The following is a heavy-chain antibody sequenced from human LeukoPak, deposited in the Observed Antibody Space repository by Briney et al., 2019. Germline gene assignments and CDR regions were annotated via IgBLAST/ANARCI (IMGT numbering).Heavy chain of an antibody. J-gene: IGHJ3*02. V-gene: IGHV3-66*01. CDR3: ARDSSSSSAFDI. Sequence: GGSLRLSCAASGFTVSSNYMSWVRQAPGKGLEWVSVIYSGGSTYYADSVKGRFTISRDNSKNTLYLQMNSLRAEDTAVYYCARDSSSSSAFDIWGQGKMVTVSS. CDR1: GFTVSSNY. D-gene: IGHD6-13*01. CDR2: IYSGGST.